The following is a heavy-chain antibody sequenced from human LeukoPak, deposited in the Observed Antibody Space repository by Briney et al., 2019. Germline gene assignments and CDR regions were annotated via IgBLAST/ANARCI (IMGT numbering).Heavy chain of an antibody. CDR2: ISTSSNYI. CDR1: GFTFSRYS. CDR3: ARDDGAYYDSSGNDY. V-gene: IGHV3-21*01. J-gene: IGHJ4*02. D-gene: IGHD3-22*01. Sequence: GGSLRLSCAASGFTFSRYSMNWVRQAPGKGLEWVSSISTSSNYIYYADSVKGRFTISRDSARKSLYLEMNSLRADDTAVYYCARDDGAYYDSSGNDYWGQGTLVTVSS.